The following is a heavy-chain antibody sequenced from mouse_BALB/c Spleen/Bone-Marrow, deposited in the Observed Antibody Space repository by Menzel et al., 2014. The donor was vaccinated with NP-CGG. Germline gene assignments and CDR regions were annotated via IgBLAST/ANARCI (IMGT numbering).Heavy chain of an antibody. CDR3: ARPGYYGYQDV. J-gene: IGHJ1*01. CDR2: ISPDSSTI. CDR1: GFDFSRYW. Sequence: EVKLMESGGGLVQPGGSLKLSCAASGFDFSRYWMTWVRQAPGKGLVWIGEISPDSSTINYTPSLKEKFIISRDNAKNTLYLQMSKVRSEDTALYYCARPGYYGYQDVWGAGTMVTVSS. D-gene: IGHD1-2*01. V-gene: IGHV4-1*02.